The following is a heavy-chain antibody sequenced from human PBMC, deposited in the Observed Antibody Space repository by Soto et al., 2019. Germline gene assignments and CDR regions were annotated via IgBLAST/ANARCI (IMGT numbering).Heavy chain of an antibody. CDR3: ARRRRGSSWTDLGY. CDR1: GFTFSSYS. V-gene: IGHV3-21*01. CDR2: ISSSSSYI. J-gene: IGHJ4*02. D-gene: IGHD6-13*01. Sequence: GGSLRLSCAASGFTFSSYSMNWVRQAPGKGLEWVSSISSSSSYIYYADSVKGRFTISRDNAKNSLYLQMNSLRAEDTAVYYCARRRRGSSWTDLGYWGQGTLVTVSS.